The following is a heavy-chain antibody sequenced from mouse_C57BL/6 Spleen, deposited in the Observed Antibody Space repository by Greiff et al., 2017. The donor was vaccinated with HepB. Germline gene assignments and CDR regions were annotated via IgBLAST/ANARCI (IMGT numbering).Heavy chain of an antibody. V-gene: IGHV1-4*01. CDR1: GYTFTSYT. CDR3: AGDYDGAMDY. D-gene: IGHD2-4*01. J-gene: IGHJ4*01. Sequence: VQLQQSGAELARPGASVKMSCKASGYTFTSYTMHWVKQRPGQGLEWIGYINPSSGYTKYNQKFKDKATLTADKSSSTAYMQLSSLTSEDSAVYYCAGDYDGAMDYWGQGTSVTVSS. CDR2: INPSSGYT.